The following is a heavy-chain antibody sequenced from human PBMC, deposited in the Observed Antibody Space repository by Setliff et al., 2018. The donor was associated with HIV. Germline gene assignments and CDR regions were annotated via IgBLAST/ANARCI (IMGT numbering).Heavy chain of an antibody. V-gene: IGHV4-34*01. Sequence: SETLSLTCAVYGGSFSDYYWTWIRQSPGKGLEWIGEINHRGSTNYNPSLKSRVTVSVDTSKNQFSLKLGSVTAANTAVYYCARESPSSSWFYFDFWGQGTLVTVSS. CDR2: INHRGST. CDR1: GGSFSDYY. J-gene: IGHJ4*02. CDR3: ARESPSSSWFYFDF. D-gene: IGHD6-13*01.